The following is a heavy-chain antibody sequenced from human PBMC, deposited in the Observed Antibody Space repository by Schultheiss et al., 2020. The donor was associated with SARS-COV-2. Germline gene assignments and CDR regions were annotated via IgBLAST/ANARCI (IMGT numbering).Heavy chain of an antibody. CDR2: ISGSGGST. CDR1: GGSFSGYY. Sequence: ETLSLTCAVYGGSFSGYYWSWIRQPPGKGLEWVSAISGSGGSTYYADSVKGRFTISRDNSKNTLYLQMNSLRAEDTAVYYCARAVVPAGTYYFDYWGQGTLVTVAS. CDR3: ARAVVPAGTYYFDY. J-gene: IGHJ4*02. V-gene: IGHV3-23*01. D-gene: IGHD2-2*01.